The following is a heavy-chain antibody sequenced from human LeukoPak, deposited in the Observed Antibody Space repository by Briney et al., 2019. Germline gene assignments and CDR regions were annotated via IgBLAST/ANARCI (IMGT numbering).Heavy chain of an antibody. V-gene: IGHV3-64*04. Sequence: GGSLRLSCSASGFTFSTYAMHWVRQAPGKGLEYVSGISSNGGSTYYADSVKGRFTISRDTSKNTLYLQMNSLRAEDTALYFCAKKAQYDGHYPLDYWGQGTLVTVSS. CDR3: AKKAQYDGHYPLDY. J-gene: IGHJ4*02. CDR2: ISSNGGST. D-gene: IGHD4/OR15-4a*01. CDR1: GFTFSTYA.